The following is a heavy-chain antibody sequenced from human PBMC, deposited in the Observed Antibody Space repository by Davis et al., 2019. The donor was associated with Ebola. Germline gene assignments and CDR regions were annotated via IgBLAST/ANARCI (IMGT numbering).Heavy chain of an antibody. D-gene: IGHD2-8*02. CDR1: GFTFSNYW. J-gene: IGHJ4*02. CDR2: IKQDTSEK. Sequence: GESLKISCAASGFTFSNYWMAWVRQAPGKGLEWVANIKQDTSEKYYVDSVKGRFTISRDNARNSLFLQMNSLRAEDTAVYYCARDTGGILDYWGQGTLVTVSS. CDR3: ARDTGGILDY. V-gene: IGHV3-7*01.